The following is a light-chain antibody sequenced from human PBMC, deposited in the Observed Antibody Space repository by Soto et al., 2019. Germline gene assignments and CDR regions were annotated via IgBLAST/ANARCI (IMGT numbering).Light chain of an antibody. V-gene: IGKV1-5*01. CDR1: QSISSW. CDR3: QRYNS. CDR2: DAS. Sequence: DIQMTQSPSTLSASVGDRVTITCRASQSISSWLAWYQQKPGKAPKLLIYDASSLESGVPSRFSGSGSGTEFTLTISSLQPDDFATYYCQRYNSFGPGTKVDIK. J-gene: IGKJ3*01.